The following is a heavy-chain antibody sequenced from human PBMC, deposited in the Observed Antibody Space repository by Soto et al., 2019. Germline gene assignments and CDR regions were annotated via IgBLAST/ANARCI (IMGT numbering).Heavy chain of an antibody. Sequence: GGSLRLSCAASGFTFSSYSMNWVRQAPGKGLEWVSYISSSSTIYYADSVKGRFTISRDNAKNSLYLQMNSLRAEDTAVYYCAIIPAVEDIVVVPAADYFDYWGQGTLVTVSS. V-gene: IGHV3-48*01. CDR1: GFTFSSYS. CDR2: ISSSSTI. J-gene: IGHJ4*02. D-gene: IGHD2-2*01. CDR3: AIIPAVEDIVVVPAADYFDY.